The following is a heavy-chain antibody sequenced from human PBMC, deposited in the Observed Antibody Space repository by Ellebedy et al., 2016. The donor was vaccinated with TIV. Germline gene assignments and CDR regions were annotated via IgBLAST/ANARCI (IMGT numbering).Heavy chain of an antibody. CDR1: GYTFTGYY. CDR3: VRDLTNYGSSSY. V-gene: IGHV1-2*02. CDR2: INPNSGDT. D-gene: IGHD2-15*01. Sequence: AASVKVSCKASGYTFTGYYIHWVRQAPGQGLEWVGWINPNSGDTNYAQKLRGRVTVTGDTYISTAYMVLSRLVSDDTAVYYCVRDLTNYGSSSYWGPGTPVTASS. J-gene: IGHJ4*01.